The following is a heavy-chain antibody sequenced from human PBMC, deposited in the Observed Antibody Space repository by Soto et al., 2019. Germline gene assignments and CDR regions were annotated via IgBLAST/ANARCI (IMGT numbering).Heavy chain of an antibody. J-gene: IGHJ5*02. CDR1: GGSISSGNSYA. CDR2: ISHTGRT. V-gene: IGHV4-30-2*01. D-gene: IGHD3-16*01. CDR3: ARAVAPYLGTWFDP. Sequence: QLQLQESGSGLVKPSQTLSLTCAVSGGSISSGNSYAWSWIRQPPGKGLEWVGSISHTGRTSYNPSLKGRVTMSVDKSKNQFSLKLSSVTAADMAVYYWARAVAPYLGTWFDPWGQGSLVIVSS.